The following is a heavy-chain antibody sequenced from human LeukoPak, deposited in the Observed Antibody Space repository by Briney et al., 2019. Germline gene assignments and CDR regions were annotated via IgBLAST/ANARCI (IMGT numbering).Heavy chain of an antibody. V-gene: IGHV1-2*02. D-gene: IGHD1-26*01. CDR3: ARGWGVVGATGLFDY. J-gene: IGHJ4*02. CDR1: GYTFTSYG. CDR2: INPNSGGT. Sequence: ASVKVSCKASGYTFTSYGISWVRQAPGQGLEWMGWINPNSGGTNYAQKFQGRVTMTRDTSISTAYMELSRLRSDDTAVYYCARGWGVVGATGLFDYWGQGTLVTVSS.